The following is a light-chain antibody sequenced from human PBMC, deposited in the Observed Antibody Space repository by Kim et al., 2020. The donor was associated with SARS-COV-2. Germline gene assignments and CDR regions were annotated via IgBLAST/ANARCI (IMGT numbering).Light chain of an antibody. CDR2: GAS. CDR1: QSVSSSC. CDR3: QQYGSSPGT. V-gene: IGKV3-20*01. Sequence: SPWQSAPLSCSASQSVSSSCLAWYKQKPGQAPRLRIYGASSRATGIPDRFSGSGSGTDFTLTISRLEPEDFAVYYCQQYGSSPGTFGQGTKVDIK. J-gene: IGKJ1*01.